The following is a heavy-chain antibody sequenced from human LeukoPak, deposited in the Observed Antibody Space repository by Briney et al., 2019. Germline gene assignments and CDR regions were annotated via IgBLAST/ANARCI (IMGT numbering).Heavy chain of an antibody. V-gene: IGHV4-30-2*01. Sequence: PSETLSLTCAVSGGSISNGGYSWSWIRQPPGKGLEWIGYIYHSGSTYYNPSLKSRVTISVDRSKNQFSLKLSSVTAADTAVYYCARAVEQYYDFWSGYYPNWFDPWGQGTLVTVSS. CDR2: IYHSGST. D-gene: IGHD3-3*01. CDR1: GGSISNGGYS. J-gene: IGHJ5*02. CDR3: ARAVEQYYDFWSGYYPNWFDP.